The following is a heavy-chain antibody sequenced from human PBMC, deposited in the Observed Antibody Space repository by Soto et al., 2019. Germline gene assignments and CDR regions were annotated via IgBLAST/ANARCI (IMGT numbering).Heavy chain of an antibody. CDR1: GGSISSYY. CDR3: ARELWGSSGYSRENWFDP. CDR2: IYYSGST. D-gene: IGHD3-22*01. Sequence: PSETLSLTCTVSGGSISSYYWSWIRQPPGKGLEWIGYIYYSGSTNYTPSLKSRVTISVDTSKNQFSLKLSSVTAADTAVYYRARELWGSSGYSRENWFDPWGQGTLVTVSA. V-gene: IGHV4-59*01. J-gene: IGHJ5*02.